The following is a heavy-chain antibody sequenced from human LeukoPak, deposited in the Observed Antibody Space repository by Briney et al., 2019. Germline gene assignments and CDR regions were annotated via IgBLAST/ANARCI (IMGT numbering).Heavy chain of an antibody. CDR3: AKDRRAGSYDY. CDR2: ISGSGGST. V-gene: IGHV3-23*01. J-gene: IGHJ4*02. D-gene: IGHD3-10*01. Sequence: PWGSLRLSCAASGFTFSRNGMTWVRQAPGKGLEWVSAISGSGGSTYYADSVKGRFTISRDNSKNTLYLQMNSLRAEDTAVYYCAKDRRAGSYDYWGQGTLVTVSS. CDR1: GFTFSRNG.